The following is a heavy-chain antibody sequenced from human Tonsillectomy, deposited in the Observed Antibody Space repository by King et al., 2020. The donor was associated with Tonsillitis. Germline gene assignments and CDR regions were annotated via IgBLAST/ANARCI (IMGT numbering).Heavy chain of an antibody. CDR3: ARIDDSSGYPYNWFDP. J-gene: IGHJ5*02. Sequence: QLQESGPGLVKTSETLSLTCTVSGGSISSYYWSWIRQPPGKGLEWIGYIYYSGSTNYNPSLKSRVTITVDTSKNQFSLKLSSVTAADTAVYYCARIDDSSGYPYNWFDPWGQGTLVTVSS. D-gene: IGHD3-22*01. CDR2: IYYSGST. V-gene: IGHV4-59*01. CDR1: GGSISSYY.